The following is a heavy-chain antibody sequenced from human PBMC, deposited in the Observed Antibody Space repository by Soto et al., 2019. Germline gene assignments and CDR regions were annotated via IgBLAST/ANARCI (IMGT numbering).Heavy chain of an antibody. CDR2: IWYDGGNR. V-gene: IGHV3-33*01. J-gene: IGHJ6*02. CDR1: GLTFSNYG. D-gene: IGHD3-3*01. CDR3: ARDREITIFGVVTPGHYYGMDV. Sequence: QVQLVESGGGVVQPGRSLRLSCAASGLTFSNYGMHWVRQVPGKGLEWVAVIWYDGGNRHYADSVKGRFTISRDNSKNTLYLQMNSRRAEDTAVYYCARDREITIFGVVTPGHYYGMDVWGQGTTVTVSS.